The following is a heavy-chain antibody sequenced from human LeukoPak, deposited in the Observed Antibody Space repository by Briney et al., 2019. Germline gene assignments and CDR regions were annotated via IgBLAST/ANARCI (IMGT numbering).Heavy chain of an antibody. CDR1: GGSVSSGSYY. J-gene: IGHJ4*02. D-gene: IGHD5-18*01. CDR2: IYYSGST. Sequence: PSETLSLTCTVSGGSVSSGSYYWSWIRQPPGKGLEWIGYIYYSGSTNYNPSLKSRVTISVDTSKNQFSLKLSSVTAADTAVYYCARDRLYCGYSYGFDYWGQGTLVTVSS. V-gene: IGHV4-61*01. CDR3: ARDRLYCGYSYGFDY.